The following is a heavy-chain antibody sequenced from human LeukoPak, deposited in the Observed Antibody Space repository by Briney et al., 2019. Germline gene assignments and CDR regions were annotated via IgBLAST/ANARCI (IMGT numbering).Heavy chain of an antibody. CDR1: GYIFTTHW. Sequence: GESLKISCQASGYIFTTHWIGWVRQVPGKGLEWMGIIYPDDSDTKYSPSFQGQVTISADKSISTAFLQWSSLKASDTAMYYCASATGSYSYFDYWGQGTLVTVSS. J-gene: IGHJ4*02. CDR3: ASATGSYSYFDY. CDR2: IYPDDSDT. D-gene: IGHD1-26*01. V-gene: IGHV5-51*01.